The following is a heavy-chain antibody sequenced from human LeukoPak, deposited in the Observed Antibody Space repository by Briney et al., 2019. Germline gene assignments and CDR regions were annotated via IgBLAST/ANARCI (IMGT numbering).Heavy chain of an antibody. CDR3: ARAGVTMVRGVIPFDY. D-gene: IGHD3-10*01. Sequence: ASVKVSCKASGGTFISYAISWVRQAPGQGLEWMGGIIPIFGTANYAQKFQGRVTITADESTSTAYMELSSLRSEDTAVYYCARAGVTMVRGVIPFDYWGQGTLVTVSS. J-gene: IGHJ4*02. V-gene: IGHV1-69*13. CDR2: IIPIFGTA. CDR1: GGTFISYA.